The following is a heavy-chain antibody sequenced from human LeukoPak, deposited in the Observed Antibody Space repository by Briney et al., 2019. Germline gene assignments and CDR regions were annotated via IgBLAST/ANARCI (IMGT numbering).Heavy chain of an antibody. CDR2: IYTSGST. CDR1: GGSISSYY. J-gene: IGHJ4*02. Sequence: PSETLSLTCTVSGGSISSYYWSWIRQPAGKGLEWIGRIYTSGSTNYNPSLKSRVTMSVDTSKNQFSLKLTPVTAADTAVYYCARGKYDTSGYYQQFDFWGQGTLVTVSS. D-gene: IGHD3-22*01. CDR3: ARGKYDTSGYYQQFDF. V-gene: IGHV4-4*07.